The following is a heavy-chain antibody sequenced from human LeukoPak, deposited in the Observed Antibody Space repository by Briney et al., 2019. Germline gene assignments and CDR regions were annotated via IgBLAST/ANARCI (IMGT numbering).Heavy chain of an antibody. D-gene: IGHD2-15*01. CDR3: GRHAGYCSGGSCYDDAFDI. CDR2: IKQDGSEK. Sequence: GGSLRLSCAASGFTFSSYWMSWVRQAPGKGLEWVANIKQDGSEKYYVDSVKGRFTISRDNAKNSLYLQMNSLRAEDTAVYYCGRHAGYCSGGSCYDDAFDIWGQGTMVTVSS. J-gene: IGHJ3*02. V-gene: IGHV3-7*03. CDR1: GFTFSSYW.